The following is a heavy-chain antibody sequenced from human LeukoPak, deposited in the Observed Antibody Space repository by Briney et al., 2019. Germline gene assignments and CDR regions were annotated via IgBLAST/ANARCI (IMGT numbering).Heavy chain of an antibody. CDR2: IYYSGST. Sequence: SETLSLTCTVSGGSISSSSYYWGGIRQPPGKGLEWIGSIYYSGSTYYNPSLKSRVTISVDTSKNQFSLKLSSVTAADTAVYYCAREEGFWSGYHDRDVWGQGTTVTVSS. D-gene: IGHD3-3*01. V-gene: IGHV4-39*02. J-gene: IGHJ6*02. CDR1: GGSISSSSYY. CDR3: AREEGFWSGYHDRDV.